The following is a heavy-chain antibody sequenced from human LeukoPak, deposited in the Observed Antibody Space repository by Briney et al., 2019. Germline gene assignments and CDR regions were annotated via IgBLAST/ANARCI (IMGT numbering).Heavy chain of an antibody. D-gene: IGHD3-3*01. J-gene: IGHJ4*02. CDR1: GFTFSSYA. V-gene: IGHV3-23*01. Sequence: GGSLRLSCAASGFTFSSYAMSWVRQAPGKGLEWVSAISGSGGSTYYADSVKGRFTISRDNSKNTLYLQVNSLRAEDTAVYYCARVGNGYYFDYWGQGTLVTVSS. CDR3: ARVGNGYYFDY. CDR2: ISGSGGST.